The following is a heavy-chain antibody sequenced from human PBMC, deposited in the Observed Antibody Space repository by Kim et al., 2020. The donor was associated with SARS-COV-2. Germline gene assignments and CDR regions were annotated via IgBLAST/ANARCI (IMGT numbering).Heavy chain of an antibody. D-gene: IGHD3-9*01. J-gene: IGHJ6*01. CDR2: VSQSGSN. Sequence: SETLSLTCGVIGGSLSGYYWTWIRQAPGKGLEWIGEVSQSGSNNYNPSLKSRLSISTGGSQTQFSLKLRSVTAADSATYYCVRGSYESLTGYSRRHYGM. CDR1: GGSLSGYY. CDR3: VRGSYESLTGYSRRHYGM. V-gene: IGHV4-34*01.